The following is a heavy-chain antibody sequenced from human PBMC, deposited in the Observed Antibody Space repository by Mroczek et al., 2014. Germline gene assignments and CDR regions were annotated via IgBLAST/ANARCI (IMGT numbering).Heavy chain of an antibody. CDR1: GFTFSSYG. J-gene: IGHJ4*02. CDR2: ISYDGSNK. D-gene: IGHD3-22*01. CDR3: AKTHYYDSSGYNYFDY. Sequence: QVQLVQSGGGVVQPGRSLRLSCAASGFTFSSYGMHWVRQAPGKGLEWVAVISYDGSNKYYADSVKGRFTISRDNSKNTLYLQMNSLRAEDTAVYYCAKTHYYDSSGYNYFDYWGQGTPGHRL. V-gene: IGHV3-30*18.